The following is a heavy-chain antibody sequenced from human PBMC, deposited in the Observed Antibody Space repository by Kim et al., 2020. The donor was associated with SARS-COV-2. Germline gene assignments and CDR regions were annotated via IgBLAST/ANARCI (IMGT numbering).Heavy chain of an antibody. D-gene: IGHD2-2*01. CDR1: GFTFSNAW. V-gene: IGHV3-15*01. J-gene: IGHJ3*02. Sequence: GGSLRLSCAASGFTFSNAWMSWVRQAPGKGLEWVGRIKSKTDGGTTDYAAPVKVRFTISRDDSKNTLYLQMNSLKTEDTAVYYCTTDGAPDIIVVPAAMGPAFDIWGQGTMVTVSS. CDR2: IKSKTDGGTT. CDR3: TTDGAPDIIVVPAAMGPAFDI.